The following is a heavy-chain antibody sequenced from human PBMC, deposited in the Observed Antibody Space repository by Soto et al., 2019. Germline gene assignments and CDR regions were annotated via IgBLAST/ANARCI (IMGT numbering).Heavy chain of an antibody. Sequence: SETLSLTCTVSGGSISSYYWSWIRQPPGKGLEWIGYIYYSGSTNYNPSLKSRVTISVDTSKNQFSLKLSSVTAADTAVYYCASLRGTTMVRGVTNYYYYYGMDVWGQGTTVTVSS. CDR1: GGSISSYY. CDR3: ASLRGTTMVRGVTNYYYYYGMDV. D-gene: IGHD3-10*01. CDR2: IYYSGST. V-gene: IGHV4-59*01. J-gene: IGHJ6*02.